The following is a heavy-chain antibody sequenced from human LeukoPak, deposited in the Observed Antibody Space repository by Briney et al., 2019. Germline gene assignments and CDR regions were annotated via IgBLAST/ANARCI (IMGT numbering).Heavy chain of an antibody. D-gene: IGHD6-13*01. CDR3: AREGIAAAGYFDY. CDR2: ISSSGSTI. J-gene: IGHJ4*02. V-gene: IGHV3-48*04. CDR1: GFTFSSYG. Sequence: PGGSLRLSCAASGFTFSSYGMHWVRQAPGKGLEWVSYISSSGSTIYYADSVKGRFTISRDNAKNSLYLQMNSLRAEDTAVYYCAREGIAAAGYFDYWGQGTLVTVSS.